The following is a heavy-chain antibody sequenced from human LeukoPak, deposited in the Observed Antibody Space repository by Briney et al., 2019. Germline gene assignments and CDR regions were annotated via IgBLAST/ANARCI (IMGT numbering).Heavy chain of an antibody. D-gene: IGHD1-26*01. CDR1: GFSFSTYA. J-gene: IGHJ4*02. CDR3: ARGPAANSGNYYAGDY. Sequence: GGSLRLSCAASGFSFSTYAMNWVRQAPGKGLEWVSSITSTSTHIFIADSLRGRFIISRDNAKSTLYLQMNSLKSEDSAAYYCARGPAANSGNYYAGDYWGQGTLVTVSS. CDR2: ITSTSTHI. V-gene: IGHV3-21*06.